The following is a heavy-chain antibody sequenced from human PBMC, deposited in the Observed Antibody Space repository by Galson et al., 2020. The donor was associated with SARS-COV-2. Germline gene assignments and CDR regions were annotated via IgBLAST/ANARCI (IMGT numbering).Heavy chain of an antibody. V-gene: IGHV1-2*02. Sequence: ASLKVSCKASGYTFTGKYIHWVRQAPGQGPEWMGWINPHSGSTNYAQKFQGRVTMTRDTSISTAFMELTRLRSDDTAVYYCATEDYSSGYRDYSWFDTWGQGTLVTVSS. J-gene: IGHJ5*02. D-gene: IGHD3-22*01. CDR3: ATEDYSSGYRDYSWFDT. CDR1: GYTFTGKY. CDR2: INPHSGST.